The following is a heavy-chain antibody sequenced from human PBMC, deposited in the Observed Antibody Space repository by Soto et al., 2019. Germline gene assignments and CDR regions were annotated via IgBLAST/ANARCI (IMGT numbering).Heavy chain of an antibody. CDR2: INAGNGNT. CDR3: AADNNYYDSSGLSRGAFDM. CDR1: GYTFTSYA. V-gene: IGHV1-3*01. D-gene: IGHD3-22*01. J-gene: IGHJ3*02. Sequence: GASVKVSCKASGYTFTSYAMHWVRQAPGQRLEWMGWINAGNGNTKYSQKFQERVTITRDISTSTAYMELSSLRSEDTAVYYCAADNNYYDSSGLSRGAFDMWGQGTMVTVSS.